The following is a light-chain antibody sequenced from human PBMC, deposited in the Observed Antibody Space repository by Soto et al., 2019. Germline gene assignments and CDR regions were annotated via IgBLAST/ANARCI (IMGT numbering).Light chain of an antibody. J-gene: IGKJ5*01. CDR1: QSVSSSY. CDR3: QQYGSSPRT. CDR2: DAS. V-gene: IGKV3D-20*01. Sequence: ESVLTQSPATLSLSRGERATLCCGASQSVSSSYLAWYQQKPGRAPRLLIYDASSRATGIPDRFSGSGSGTDFTLTISRLEPEDFAVYYCQQYGSSPRTFGQGTRLEI.